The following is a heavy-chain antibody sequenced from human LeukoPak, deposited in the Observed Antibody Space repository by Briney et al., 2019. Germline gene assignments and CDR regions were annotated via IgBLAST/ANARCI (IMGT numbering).Heavy chain of an antibody. CDR1: GYSLSSGYY. CDR2: IFHSGKT. J-gene: IGHJ1*01. D-gene: IGHD2-21*01. V-gene: IGHV4-38-2*01. Sequence: SETLSLTCGVSGYSLSSGYYWGWIRQSPGKGLEWIGSIFHSGKTYYNLSLKSRVTISVGTSKNQSSVKMSSVTAADTAVYYCARGDIPDFWGQGTLVTVSS. CDR3: ARGDIPDF.